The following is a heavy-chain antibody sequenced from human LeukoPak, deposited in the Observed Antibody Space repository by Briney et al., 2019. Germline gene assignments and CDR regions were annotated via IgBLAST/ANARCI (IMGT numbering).Heavy chain of an antibody. Sequence: SETLSLTCTVSGGSISSDSYYWAWIRQPPGKGLEWIASIYYSGSTYYNPSLKSRVTISVDTSRNQFSLKLSSVTAADTAVYYCASLAVAGLSEGYWGQGTLVIVSS. D-gene: IGHD6-19*01. CDR3: ASLAVAGLSEGY. CDR1: GGSISSDSYY. V-gene: IGHV4-39*01. J-gene: IGHJ4*02. CDR2: IYYSGST.